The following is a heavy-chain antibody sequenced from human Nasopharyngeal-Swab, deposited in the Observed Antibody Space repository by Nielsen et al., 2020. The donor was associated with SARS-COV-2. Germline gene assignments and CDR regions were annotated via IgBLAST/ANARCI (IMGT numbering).Heavy chain of an antibody. CDR1: GGTFISYA. Sequence: SVKVSCKASGGTFISYAISWVRQAPGQGLEWMGGIIPIFCTANYAQKFQGRVTITADESTSTAYMELSSLRSEDTAVYYCARDQAGGGVLGYWGQGTLVTVSS. D-gene: IGHD2-8*02. V-gene: IGHV1-69*13. J-gene: IGHJ4*02. CDR3: ARDQAGGGVLGY. CDR2: IIPIFCTA.